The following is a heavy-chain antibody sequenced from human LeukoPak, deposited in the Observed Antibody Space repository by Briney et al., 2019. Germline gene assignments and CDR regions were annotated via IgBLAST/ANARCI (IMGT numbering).Heavy chain of an antibody. CDR3: AREYYDFWSGYYGN. J-gene: IGHJ4*02. CDR1: GYSISSGYY. Sequence: SETLSLTCTVSGYSISSGYYWGWIRQPPGKGLEWIGSIYHSGSTYYNPSLKSRVTISVDTSKNQFSLKLSSVTAADTAVYYCAREYYDFWSGYYGNWGQGTLVTVSS. CDR2: IYHSGST. D-gene: IGHD3-3*01. V-gene: IGHV4-38-2*02.